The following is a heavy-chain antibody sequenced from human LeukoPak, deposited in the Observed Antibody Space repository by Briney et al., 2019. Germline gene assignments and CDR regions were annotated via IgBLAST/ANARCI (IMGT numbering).Heavy chain of an antibody. J-gene: IGHJ6*02. CDR3: ARAASIAARYYYYYGMDV. CDR2: INPNSGGT. Sequence: ASVKVSCKASGYTFTNYYMHWVRQAPGQGLEWMGWINPNSGGTNYAQKFQGRVTMTRDTSISTAYMELSRLRSDDTAVYYCARAASIAARYYYYYGMDVWGQGTTVTVSS. D-gene: IGHD6-6*01. V-gene: IGHV1-2*02. CDR1: GYTFTNYY.